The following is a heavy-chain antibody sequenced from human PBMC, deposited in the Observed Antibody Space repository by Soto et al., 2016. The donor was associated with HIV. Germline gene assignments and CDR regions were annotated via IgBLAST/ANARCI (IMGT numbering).Heavy chain of an antibody. CDR3: TVQHYGDYEGTWYFDY. CDR1: GFTFSGSA. CDR2: IRSKANSYAT. Sequence: EVQLVESGGGLVQPGGSRRNYSCAASGFTFSGSAMHWVRQASGKGLEWVGRIRSKANSYATAYAASVKGRFTISRDDSKNTAYLQMNSLKTEDTAVYYCTVQHYGDYEGTWYFDYWGQGTLVTVSS. V-gene: IGHV3-73*01. J-gene: IGHJ4*02. D-gene: IGHD4-17*01.